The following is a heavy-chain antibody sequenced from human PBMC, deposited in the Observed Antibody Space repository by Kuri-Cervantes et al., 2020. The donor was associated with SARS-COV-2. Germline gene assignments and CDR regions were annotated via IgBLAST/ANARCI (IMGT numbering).Heavy chain of an antibody. CDR1: GFTFGSYA. Sequence: GESLKISCAASGFTFGSYAMHWVRQAPGKGLEWVAVISYDGSNKYYAGSVKGRFTISRDNSKNTLYLQMNSLRAEDTAVYYCARGLRGVVVAASPFDYWGQGTLVTVSS. CDR3: ARGLRGVVVAASPFDY. V-gene: IGHV3-30*01. CDR2: ISYDGSNK. D-gene: IGHD2-15*01. J-gene: IGHJ4*02.